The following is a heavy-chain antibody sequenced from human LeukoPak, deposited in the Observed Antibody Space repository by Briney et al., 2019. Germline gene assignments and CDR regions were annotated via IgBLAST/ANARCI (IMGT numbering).Heavy chain of an antibody. Sequence: SVKVSCKASGGTFSSYAISWVRQAPGQGLEWMGGIIPIFGTANYAQKFQGRVTITADESTSTAYMELSSLRSEDTAVYYCAREVPVAGHYFDYWGQGTLVTVTS. J-gene: IGHJ4*02. CDR2: IIPIFGTA. D-gene: IGHD6-19*01. CDR3: AREVPVAGHYFDY. V-gene: IGHV1-69*13. CDR1: GGTFSSYA.